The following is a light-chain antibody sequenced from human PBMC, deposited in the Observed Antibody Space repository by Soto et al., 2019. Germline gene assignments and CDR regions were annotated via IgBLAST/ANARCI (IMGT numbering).Light chain of an antibody. Sequence: QSVLTQPRSASGSPGQSITISCTGTSSDVGGYNYVSWYQQHPAKAPKLIIFDVSKRPSGVPNRFSGSKSGNTASLTISGLRAEDEADYCCCSYVGRNTYVFGTGTKLTVL. CDR3: CSYVGRNTYV. J-gene: IGLJ1*01. CDR1: SSDVGGYNY. CDR2: DVS. V-gene: IGLV2-11*01.